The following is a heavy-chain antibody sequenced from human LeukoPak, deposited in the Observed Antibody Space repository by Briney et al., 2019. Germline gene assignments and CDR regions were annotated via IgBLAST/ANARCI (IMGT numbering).Heavy chain of an antibody. Sequence: PGGSLRLSCAASGFTFSSYSMSWVRQAPGKGLGWVANIRQDGSESYYVDSVKGRFTISRDNAKNSLYLQMSSLRAEDTAVYYCASSSYYYYYMDVWGKGTTVTVSS. V-gene: IGHV3-7*01. CDR2: IRQDGSES. J-gene: IGHJ6*03. CDR1: GFTFSSYS. CDR3: ASSSYYYYYMDV.